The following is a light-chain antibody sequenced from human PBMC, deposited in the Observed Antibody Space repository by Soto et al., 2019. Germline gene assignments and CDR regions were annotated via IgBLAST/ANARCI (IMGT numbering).Light chain of an antibody. V-gene: IGKV1-27*01. Sequence: DIQMTQSPSSLSASVGDRVTITCRASQGISNYLAWYQQKPGKVPKLLIYAASTLQSGVPSRFSGSGSGTDFTLTISGIQTVDVATYYCQKYNGAPRTFGPGTKVDTK. CDR2: AAS. J-gene: IGKJ3*01. CDR1: QGISNY. CDR3: QKYNGAPRT.